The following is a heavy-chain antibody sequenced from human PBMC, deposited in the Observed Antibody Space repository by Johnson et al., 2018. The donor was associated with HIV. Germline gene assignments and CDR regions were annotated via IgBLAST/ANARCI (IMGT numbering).Heavy chain of an antibody. V-gene: IGHV3-15*05. Sequence: EVQLVESGGGLIQPGGSLRLSCAASGFTFSNAWMSWVRQAPGKGLEWVGLIKSKTDGGTTDYAAPVKGRFTISRDNAKNSLYLQMNSLRAEDTAVYYCARDGAADNAFDIWGQGTMVTVSS. D-gene: IGHD3-16*01. CDR1: GFTFSNAW. J-gene: IGHJ3*02. CDR3: ARDGAADNAFDI. CDR2: IKSKTDGGTT.